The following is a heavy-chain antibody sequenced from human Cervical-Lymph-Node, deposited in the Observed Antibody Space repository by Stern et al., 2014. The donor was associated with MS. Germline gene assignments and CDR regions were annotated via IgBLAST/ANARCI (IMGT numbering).Heavy chain of an antibody. D-gene: IGHD1-1*01. Sequence: QVQLQQSGAEVRKPGASVKVSCKASGYSLIAYYIHWVRQAPGQGLEWVGWFNPKSGATNYVQRFQGRVTMTRDTSTGTAYMEVTRLMSDDTAVYYCARAGGTNGNFDYWGQGTLVTVSS. CDR3: ARAGGTNGNFDY. J-gene: IGHJ4*02. CDR2: FNPKSGAT. V-gene: IGHV1-2*02. CDR1: GYSLIAYY.